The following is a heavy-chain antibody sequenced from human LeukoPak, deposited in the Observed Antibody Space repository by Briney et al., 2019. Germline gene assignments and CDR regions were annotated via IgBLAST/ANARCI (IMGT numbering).Heavy chain of an antibody. CDR2: ISSSSSYI. Sequence: GGSLRLSCAASGFTFSSYSMNWVRQAPGKGLEWVSSISSSSSYIYYADSVKGRFTISRDNAKNSLYLQMNSLRAEDTAVYYCAREGRYGYNYYWYFDLWGRGTLVTVSS. V-gene: IGHV3-21*01. CDR1: GFTFSSYS. CDR3: AREGRYGYNYYWYFDL. D-gene: IGHD5-24*01. J-gene: IGHJ2*01.